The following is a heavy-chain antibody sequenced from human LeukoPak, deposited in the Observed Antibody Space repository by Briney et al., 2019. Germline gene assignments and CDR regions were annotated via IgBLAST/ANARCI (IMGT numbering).Heavy chain of an antibody. CDR1: GDSISNSNFY. CDR2: IYYRGKT. CDR3: ARVGYDILTGYYKLNAFDI. V-gene: IGHV4-39*07. J-gene: IGHJ3*02. Sequence: SPSETLSLTCTVSGDSISNSNFYWAWLRQPPGKGLEWIGSIYYRGKTYYNSSLKGRVTISVDTSKKQFSLKLRSVTAADTAVYYCARVGYDILTGYYKLNAFDIWGQGTMVTVSS. D-gene: IGHD3-9*01.